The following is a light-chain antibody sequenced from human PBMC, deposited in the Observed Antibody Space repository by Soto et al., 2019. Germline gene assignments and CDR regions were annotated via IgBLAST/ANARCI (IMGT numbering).Light chain of an antibody. CDR3: QQYNSYPIT. V-gene: IGKV1-5*03. Sequence: DIQMTQSPSTLSASVGDRVTITCRASQSISSWLAWYQQKPGKAPKLLIYKASSLESGVPSRFSGSGSGTVITLTISSLQPDDFAAYYCQQYNSYPITFGQGTRLEIK. CDR1: QSISSW. CDR2: KAS. J-gene: IGKJ5*01.